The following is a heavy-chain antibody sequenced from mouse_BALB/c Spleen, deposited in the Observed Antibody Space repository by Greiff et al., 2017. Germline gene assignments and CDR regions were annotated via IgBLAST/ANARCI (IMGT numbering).Heavy chain of an antibody. CDR2: ISYSGST. V-gene: IGHV3-2*02. CDR1: GYSITSDYA. J-gene: IGHJ3*01. D-gene: IGHD2-14*01. CDR3: ARDYRNWFAY. Sequence: EVKLLESGPGLVKPSQSLSLTCTVTGYSITSDYAWNWIRQFPGNQLEWMGYISYSGSTSYNPSLKSRISITRDTSKNQFFLQLNSVTTEDTATYYCARDYRNWFAYWGQGTLVTVSA.